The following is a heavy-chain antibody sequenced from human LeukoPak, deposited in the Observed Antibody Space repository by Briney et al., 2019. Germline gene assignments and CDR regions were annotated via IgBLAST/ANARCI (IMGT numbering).Heavy chain of an antibody. D-gene: IGHD1-7*01. J-gene: IGHJ4*02. CDR2: INPNSGGT. Sequence: ASVKVSCKASGYTFTGYGISWVRQAPGQGLEWMGWINPNSGGTNYGQKFQGRVTMTRDTSISTAYMELSRLTSDDTAVYYCAREAGVELRALDYWGQGTLVIVSS. CDR3: AREAGVELRALDY. V-gene: IGHV1-2*02. CDR1: GYTFTGYG.